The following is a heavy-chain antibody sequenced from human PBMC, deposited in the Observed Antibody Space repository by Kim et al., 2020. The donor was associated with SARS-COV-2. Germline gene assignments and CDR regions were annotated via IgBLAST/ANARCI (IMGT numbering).Heavy chain of an antibody. D-gene: IGHD3-10*01. CDR1: GGTFSSYA. CDR2: IIPIFGTA. J-gene: IGHJ6*02. CDR3: ASARFMVRILTNYYYYGMDV. V-gene: IGHV1-69*13. Sequence: SVKVSCKASGGTFSSYAISWVRQAPGQGLEWMGGIIPIFGTANYAQKFQGRVTITADESTSTAYMELSSLRSEDTAVYYCASARFMVRILTNYYYYGMDVWGQGTTVTVSS.